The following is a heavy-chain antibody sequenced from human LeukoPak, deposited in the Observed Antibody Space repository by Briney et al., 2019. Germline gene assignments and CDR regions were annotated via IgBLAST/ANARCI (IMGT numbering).Heavy chain of an antibody. J-gene: IGHJ5*02. CDR3: TVQVIPSDKWFDP. D-gene: IGHD2-21*01. CDR2: IRSKPYGGTA. V-gene: IGHV3-49*04. CDR1: GFTFSSYW. Sequence: GGSLRLSCVASGFTFSSYWMTWVRQAPGRGLEWVGFIRSKPYGGTAYYAASVKGRFTISRDDSITIAYLDMNGLKSEDTGVYHCTVQVIPSDKWFDPWGQGTPVTVSS.